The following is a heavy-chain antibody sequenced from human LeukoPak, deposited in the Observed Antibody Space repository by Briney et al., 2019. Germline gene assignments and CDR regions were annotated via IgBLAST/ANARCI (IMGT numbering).Heavy chain of an antibody. CDR3: AREKDTGSNHAKIRYDI. V-gene: IGHV4-59*01. Sequence: SETLSLTCTVSGGSISDYYWSWIWQPPGPGLERMGWVFGSGDFNYNPSLKSRLSISVDTSNNQFSLKLTSATAADTAVYYCAREKDTGSNHAKIRYDIWGQGTMVTVSS. J-gene: IGHJ3*02. D-gene: IGHD1-26*01. CDR1: GGSISDYY. CDR2: VFGSGDF.